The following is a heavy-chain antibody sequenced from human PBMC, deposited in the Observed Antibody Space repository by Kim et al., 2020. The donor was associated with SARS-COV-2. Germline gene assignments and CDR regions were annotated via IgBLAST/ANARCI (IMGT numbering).Heavy chain of an antibody. CDR3: ARVQWGEQQLVNWFDP. D-gene: IGHD6-13*01. Sequence: ASVKVSCKASGYTFTGYYMHWVRQAPGQGLEWMGWINPNSGGTNYAQKFQGRVTMTRDTSISTAYMELSRLRSDDTAVYYCARVQWGEQQLVNWFDPWGQGTLVTVSS. CDR2: INPNSGGT. J-gene: IGHJ5*02. CDR1: GYTFTGYY. V-gene: IGHV1-2*02.